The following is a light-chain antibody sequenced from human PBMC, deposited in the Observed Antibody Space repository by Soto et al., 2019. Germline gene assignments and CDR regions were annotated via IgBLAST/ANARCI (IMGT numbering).Light chain of an antibody. J-gene: IGKJ1*01. CDR3: QQLNSYPVT. V-gene: IGKV1-9*01. CDR2: AAS. CDR1: QGIRSY. Sequence: DIQLTQSPSFLSASVGDRVTITCRASQGIRSYLAWYQQKPGKAPKLLIYAASTLQSAVPSRFSGSGSGTEFPLTISRLQPEDFATYYCQQLNSYPVTFGQGTKVEIK.